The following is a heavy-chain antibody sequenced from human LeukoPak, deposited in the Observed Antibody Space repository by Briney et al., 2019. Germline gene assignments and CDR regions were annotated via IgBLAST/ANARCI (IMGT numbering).Heavy chain of an antibody. CDR1: GGSFSGYY. V-gene: IGHV4-34*01. D-gene: IGHD2-2*01. J-gene: IGHJ6*04. CDR3: ARGEYCSSTSCYVYYNYGMDV. CDR2: INHSGST. Sequence: SETLSLTCAVYGGSFSGYYWSWIRQPPGKGLEWIGEINHSGSTNYNPSLKSRVTISVDTSKNQFSLKLSSVTAADTAVYYCARGEYCSSTSCYVYYNYGMDVWGKGTTVTVSS.